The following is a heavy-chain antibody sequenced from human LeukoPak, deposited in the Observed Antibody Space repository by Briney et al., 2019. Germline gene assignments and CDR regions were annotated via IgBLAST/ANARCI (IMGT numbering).Heavy chain of an antibody. CDR3: ARGWPTGRVVVITPFDY. J-gene: IGHJ4*02. V-gene: IGHV1-8*01. CDR1: GYTFTSYD. Sequence: ALVKVSCKASGYTFTSYDINWVRQATGQGLEWMGWMNPNSGNTGYAQKFQGRVTMTRNTSISTAYMELSSLRSEDTAVYYCARGWPTGRVVVITPFDYWGQGTLVTVSS. D-gene: IGHD3-22*01. CDR2: MNPNSGNT.